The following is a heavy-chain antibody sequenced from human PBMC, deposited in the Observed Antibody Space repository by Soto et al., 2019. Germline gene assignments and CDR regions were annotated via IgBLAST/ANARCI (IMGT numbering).Heavy chain of an antibody. CDR2: MYYTGST. Sequence: SETLSLTCTVSGGSFGTYYWSWIRQPPGKGLEWIGYMYYTGSTNYNPSLKSRVTISVDTSKNQFSLKLNSVTAADTAVYYCARVRREYDNSGPVDYWGQGTLVTVSS. D-gene: IGHD3-22*01. J-gene: IGHJ4*02. CDR3: ARVRREYDNSGPVDY. V-gene: IGHV4-59*12. CDR1: GGSFGTYY.